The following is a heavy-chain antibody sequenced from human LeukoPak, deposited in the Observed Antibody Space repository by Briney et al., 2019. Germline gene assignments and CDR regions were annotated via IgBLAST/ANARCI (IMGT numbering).Heavy chain of an antibody. V-gene: IGHV4-59*01. CDR2: IYYSGST. CDR1: GGSFSGYY. D-gene: IGHD6-19*01. CDR3: ARGLPKGSGPYDY. Sequence: SETLSLTCAVYGGSFSGYYWSWIRQPPGKGLEWIGYIYYSGSTNYNPSLKSRVTISVDTSKNQFSLKLSSVTAADTAVYYCARGLPKGSGPYDYWGQGTLVTVSS. J-gene: IGHJ4*02.